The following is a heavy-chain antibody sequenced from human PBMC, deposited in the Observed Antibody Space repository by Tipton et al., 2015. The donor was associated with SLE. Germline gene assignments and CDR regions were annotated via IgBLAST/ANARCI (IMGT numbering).Heavy chain of an antibody. CDR1: GGSISSHY. J-gene: IGHJ4*02. CDR2: IYYSGYI. D-gene: IGHD6-19*01. V-gene: IGHV4-59*08. CDR3: ARVHSSGWFDY. Sequence: TLSLTCTVSGGSISSHYWSWIRQPPGKGLEWIGYIYYSGYINYNPSLKSRVTISVDTSKNQFSLKLSSVTAADTAVYYCARVHSSGWFDYWGQGTLVTVSS.